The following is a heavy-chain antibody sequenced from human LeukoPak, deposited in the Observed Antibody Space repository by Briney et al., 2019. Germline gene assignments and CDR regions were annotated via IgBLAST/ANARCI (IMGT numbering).Heavy chain of an antibody. D-gene: IGHD1-26*01. CDR1: GGSISSYY. J-gene: IGHJ2*01. CDR3: ARDRQSGSYPLYWYFDL. V-gene: IGHV4-4*07. CDR2: IYTSGST. Sequence: SETLSLTCTDSGGSISSYYWSWIRQPAGKGLEWIGRIYTSGSTNYNPSLKSRVTMSVDTSKNQFSLKLSSVTAADTAVYYCARDRQSGSYPLYWYFDLWGRGTLVTVSS.